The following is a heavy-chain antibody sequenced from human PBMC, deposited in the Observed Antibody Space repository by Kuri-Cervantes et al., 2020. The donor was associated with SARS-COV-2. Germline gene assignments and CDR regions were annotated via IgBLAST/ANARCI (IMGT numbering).Heavy chain of an antibody. CDR2: IIPIFGTA. CDR1: GGTFSSYA. J-gene: IGHJ6*03. D-gene: IGHD3-10*01. CDR3: ARGDYGSGSYVARERYYYYYYMDV. Sequence: SVKVSCKASGGTFSSYAISWLRQAPGQGLEWMGGIIPIFGTANYPQKFQGRVTITADESTSTAYMELSGLRSEDTAIYYCARGDYGSGSYVARERYYYYYYMDVWGKGTTVTVSS. V-gene: IGHV1-69*13.